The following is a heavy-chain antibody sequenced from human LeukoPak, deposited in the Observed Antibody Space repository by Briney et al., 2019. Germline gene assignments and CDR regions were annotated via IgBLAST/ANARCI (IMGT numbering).Heavy chain of an antibody. CDR3: ARDQDL. CDR1: GFTFSSYS. J-gene: IGHJ5*02. V-gene: IGHV3-21*01. CDR2: ISSGSTYI. Sequence: KPGGSLRVSCAASGFTFSSYSMNWVRQAPGKGLEWLSSISSGSTYIYYADSVKGRFTISRDNAKNSLYLQMNSLRAEDTAVYYCARDQDLWGQGTLVTVSS.